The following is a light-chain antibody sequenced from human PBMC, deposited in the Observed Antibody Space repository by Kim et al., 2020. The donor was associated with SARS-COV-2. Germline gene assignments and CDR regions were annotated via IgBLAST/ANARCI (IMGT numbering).Light chain of an antibody. CDR2: DAS. CDR3: QQRGNWPPT. V-gene: IGKV3-11*01. Sequence: EIVLTQSPVTLSLSPGERATLSCRASQSISSYLAWYQQKPGQAPRLLIYDASNRATGIPARFSGSGSGTDFTLTISSLEPEDFAIYYCQQRGNWPPTFGGGTKVDIK. CDR1: QSISSY. J-gene: IGKJ4*01.